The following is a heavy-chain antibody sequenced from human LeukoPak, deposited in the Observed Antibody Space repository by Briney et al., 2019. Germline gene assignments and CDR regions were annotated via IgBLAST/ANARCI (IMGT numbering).Heavy chain of an antibody. D-gene: IGHD6-13*01. CDR1: GGSFSGYY. Sequence: PSETLSLTCAVYGGSFSGYYWSWIRQPPGKGLEWIGEINHSGSTNYNPSLKSRVTISVDTSKNQFSLKLSSVTAADTAVYYCARPFLGVYSTTSRAFDIWGQGTMVTVSS. CDR3: ARPFLGVYSTTSRAFDI. V-gene: IGHV4-34*01. J-gene: IGHJ3*02. CDR2: INHSGST.